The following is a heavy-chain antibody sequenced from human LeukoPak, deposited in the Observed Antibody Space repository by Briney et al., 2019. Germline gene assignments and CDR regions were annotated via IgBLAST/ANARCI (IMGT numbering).Heavy chain of an antibody. CDR2: INPNSGGT. Sequence: ASVKVSCKASGSTFTDYYMHWVRQAPGQGLEWMGWINPNSGGTNYAQEFQGRVTMTRDTSISTAYMELSRLRSDDTAVYYCARDKGGRWLPYYFDYWGQGALVTVSS. D-gene: IGHD4-17*01. CDR1: GSTFTDYY. J-gene: IGHJ4*02. CDR3: ARDKGGRWLPYYFDY. V-gene: IGHV1-2*02.